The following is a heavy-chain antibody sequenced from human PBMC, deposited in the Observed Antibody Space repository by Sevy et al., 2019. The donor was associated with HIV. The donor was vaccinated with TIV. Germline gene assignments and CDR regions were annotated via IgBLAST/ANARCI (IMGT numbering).Heavy chain of an antibody. Sequence: SETLSLTCTVSGDSINTYYWSWIRQPPGKGLEWIGYVSHSGNTNYNPSLKSRVSMSVDTSTNQFSLKVKSVTAADTAVYYCARLRRDLVVVPGATPGCYFDSWGQGTLVTVFS. J-gene: IGHJ4*02. CDR1: GDSINTYY. D-gene: IGHD2-2*02. CDR3: ARLRRDLVVVPGATPGCYFDS. V-gene: IGHV4-59*08. CDR2: VSHSGNT.